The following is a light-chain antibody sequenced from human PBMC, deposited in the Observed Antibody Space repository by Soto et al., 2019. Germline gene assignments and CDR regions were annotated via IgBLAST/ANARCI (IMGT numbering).Light chain of an antibody. CDR2: EVT. Sequence: QSALAQPPSASGSPGQSVTISCTGTSSDVGAYNYVSWYQQHPGKAPKLMIYEVTNRPSGVPDRFSASKPGNTASLTVSGLQAEDEADYFCSSYAGFNNFVFGTGTKVTVL. CDR3: SSYAGFNNFV. CDR1: SSDVGAYNY. V-gene: IGLV2-8*01. J-gene: IGLJ1*01.